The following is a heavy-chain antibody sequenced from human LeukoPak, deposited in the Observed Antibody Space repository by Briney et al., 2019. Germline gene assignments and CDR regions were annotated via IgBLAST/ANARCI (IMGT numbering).Heavy chain of an antibody. D-gene: IGHD3-10*01. V-gene: IGHV1-2*02. CDR2: INPNSGGT. CDR1: GYTFTGYY. J-gene: IGHJ4*02. CDR3: AREDTMVRGVIQGFDY. Sequence: ASVKVSCKASGYTFTGYYMHWVRQAPGQGLEWMGWINPNSGGTNCAQKFQGRVTMTRDTSISTAYMELSRLRSDDTAVYYCAREDTMVRGVIQGFDYWGQGTLVTVSS.